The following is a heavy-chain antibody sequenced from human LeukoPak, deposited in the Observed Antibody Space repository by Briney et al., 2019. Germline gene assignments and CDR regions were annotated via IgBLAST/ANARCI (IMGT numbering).Heavy chain of an antibody. D-gene: IGHD3-22*01. CDR3: ARGGDSSGYYGNSFDS. Sequence: SETLSLTCAVYGGSFSGYYWSWIRQPPGKGLEWIGEINHSGSTNYNPSLKSRVTLSVDTSKNQFSLKVTSVTAADTAVYYCARGGDSSGYYGNSFDSWGQGTLVTVSS. CDR2: INHSGST. CDR1: GGSFSGYY. J-gene: IGHJ4*02. V-gene: IGHV4-34*01.